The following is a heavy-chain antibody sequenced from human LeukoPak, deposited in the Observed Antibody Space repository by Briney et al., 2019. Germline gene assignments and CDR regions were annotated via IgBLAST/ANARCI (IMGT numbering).Heavy chain of an antibody. CDR1: GGSFSGYY. Sequence: SETLSLTCAVYGGSFSGYYWSWIRQPPGKGLEWIGEINHSGSTNYNPSLKSRVTISVDTSKNQFSLKLSSVTAADTAVYYCARDGAKWEPRGNAFDIWGQGTMVTVSS. CDR3: ARDGAKWEPRGNAFDI. V-gene: IGHV4-34*01. J-gene: IGHJ3*02. CDR2: INHSGST. D-gene: IGHD1-26*01.